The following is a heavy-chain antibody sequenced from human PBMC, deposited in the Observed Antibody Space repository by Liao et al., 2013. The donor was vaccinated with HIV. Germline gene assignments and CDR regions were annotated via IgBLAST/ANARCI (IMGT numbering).Heavy chain of an antibody. J-gene: IGHJ4*02. CDR2: IYHSGST. V-gene: IGHV4-30-2*01. CDR3: ARAFRGPFDF. D-gene: IGHD2/OR15-2a*01. Sequence: QVQLQQWGTGLLKPSQTLSLTCAVSGGSISSGGYSWSWIRQPPGKGLEWIGYIYHSGSTYYSPSLKSRVTISVDRSKNQFSLKLSSVTAADTAVYYCARAFRGPFDFWGQGTLVTVSS. CDR1: GGSISSGGYS.